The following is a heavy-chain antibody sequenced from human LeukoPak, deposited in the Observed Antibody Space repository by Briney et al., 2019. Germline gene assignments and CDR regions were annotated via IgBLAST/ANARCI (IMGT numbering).Heavy chain of an antibody. CDR3: ARSVVVPAAPWFDP. Sequence: PSETLSLTCAVYGGSFSGYYWSWIRQPPGKGLEWIGEINHSGSTNYDPSLKSRVTISVDTSKNQLSLKLSSVTAADTAVYYCARSVVVPAAPWFDPWGQGTLVTVSS. CDR1: GGSFSGYY. J-gene: IGHJ5*02. CDR2: INHSGST. V-gene: IGHV4-34*01. D-gene: IGHD2-2*01.